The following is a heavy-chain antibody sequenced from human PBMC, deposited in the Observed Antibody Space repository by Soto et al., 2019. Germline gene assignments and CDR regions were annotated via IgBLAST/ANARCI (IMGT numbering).Heavy chain of an antibody. J-gene: IGHJ6*03. Sequence: PSETLSLTCTVSGGSISSSSYYWGWIRQPPGKGLEWIGYIYYSGSTNYNPSLKSRVTISVDTSKNQFSLKLSSVTAADTAVYYCARLLLWFGELLPYYMDVWGKGTTVTVSS. CDR1: GGSISSSSYY. V-gene: IGHV4-61*05. CDR2: IYYSGST. CDR3: ARLLLWFGELLPYYMDV. D-gene: IGHD3-10*01.